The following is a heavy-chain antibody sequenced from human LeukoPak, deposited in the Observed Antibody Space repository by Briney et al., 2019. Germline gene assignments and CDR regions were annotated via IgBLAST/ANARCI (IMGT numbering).Heavy chain of an antibody. CDR3: ARSDSGYDFAY. Sequence: ASVKVSCKASGYTFTSYGINWVRQAPGQGLEWMGWISVYNGNTNYAQKLQDRVTMITETSTNIAYMELRSLRSDDTAVYYCARSDSGYDFAYWGQGTLVTVSS. V-gene: IGHV1-18*01. CDR2: ISVYNGNT. CDR1: GYTFTSYG. J-gene: IGHJ4*02. D-gene: IGHD5-12*01.